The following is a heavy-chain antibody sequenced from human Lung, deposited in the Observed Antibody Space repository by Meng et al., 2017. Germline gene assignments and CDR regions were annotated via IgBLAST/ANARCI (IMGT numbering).Heavy chain of an antibody. D-gene: IGHD4-11*01. J-gene: IGHJ4*02. V-gene: IGHV4-4*02. CDR1: GGSISSDNW. Sequence: QGQRQEPGPGLVKPSGTRSLTCAVSGGSISSDNWWSWVRQPPGKGLEWIGEIYHSGSTNYNPSLKSRITISVDTSQNNLSLKLSSVTAADSAVYYCARGPTTMAHDFDYWGQGTLVTVSS. CDR2: IYHSGST. CDR3: ARGPTTMAHDFDY.